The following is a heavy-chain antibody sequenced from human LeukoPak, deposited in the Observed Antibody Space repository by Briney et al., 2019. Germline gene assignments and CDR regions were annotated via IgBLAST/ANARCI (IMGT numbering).Heavy chain of an antibody. V-gene: IGHV3-23*01. D-gene: IGHD6-13*01. CDR1: GFTFSSYA. Sequence: GGCLRLSCAASGFTFSSYAMSWVRQAPGKELEWVSAISGSGGSTYYADSVKGRFTISRDNSKNTLYLQMNSLRAEDTAVYYCAKVARIAAAGTDWFDPWGQGTLVTVSS. CDR2: ISGSGGST. CDR3: AKVARIAAAGTDWFDP. J-gene: IGHJ5*02.